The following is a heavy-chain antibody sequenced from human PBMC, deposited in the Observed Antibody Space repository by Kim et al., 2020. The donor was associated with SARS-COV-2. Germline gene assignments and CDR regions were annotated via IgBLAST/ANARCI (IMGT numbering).Heavy chain of an antibody. V-gene: IGHV4-39*01. J-gene: IGHJ4*02. CDR3: ARHAPTDTAMAHFDY. D-gene: IGHD5-18*01. Sequence: SLKSRVTISVDTSKNQFSLKLSSVTAADTAVYYCARHAPTDTAMAHFDYWGQGTLVTVSS.